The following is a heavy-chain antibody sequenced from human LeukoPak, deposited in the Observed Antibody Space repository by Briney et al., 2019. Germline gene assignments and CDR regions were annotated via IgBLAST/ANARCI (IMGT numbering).Heavy chain of an antibody. D-gene: IGHD5-18*01. CDR2: IWYDGSNE. V-gene: IGHV3-33*03. J-gene: IGHJ4*02. Sequence: GGSLRLTCAASGFTFNNNGMHWVRQAPGKGLEWVAGIWYDGSNEDYADSVKGRFTISRDNSKSTLYLQMSSLRAEDTAVYYCAVVDTAMVQPFDYWGQGTLVTVSS. CDR3: AVVDTAMVQPFDY. CDR1: GFTFNNNG.